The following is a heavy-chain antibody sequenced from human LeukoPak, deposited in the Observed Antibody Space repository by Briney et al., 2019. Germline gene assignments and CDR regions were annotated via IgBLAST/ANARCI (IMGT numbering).Heavy chain of an antibody. CDR1: GGSISSYY. V-gene: IGHV4-59*01. Sequence: PSETLSLTCTVSGGSISSYYWSWIRQPPGKGLEWIGYIYYSGSTNYNPSLKSRVTISVDTSKNQFSLKLSSVTAADTAVYYCARGLDTYYDFWSANWFDPWGQGTLVTVSS. J-gene: IGHJ5*02. D-gene: IGHD3-3*01. CDR2: IYYSGST. CDR3: ARGLDTYYDFWSANWFDP.